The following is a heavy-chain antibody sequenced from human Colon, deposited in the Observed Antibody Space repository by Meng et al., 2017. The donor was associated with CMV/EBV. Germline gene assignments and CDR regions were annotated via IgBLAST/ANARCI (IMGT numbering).Heavy chain of an antibody. CDR3: ARTQYLGWQLLRFDP. CDR2: IYSDGNT. D-gene: IGHD2-15*01. J-gene: IGHJ5*02. CDR1: GFTVSTDY. Sequence: EGQLVEAGGILVQPGGSLRLSCAASGFTVSTDYMSWVRQAPGKGLEWVSVIYSDGNTYYADSVKGRFTISRDNSKNTLYLQMNSLRVEDTAVYYCARTQYLGWQLLRFDPWGQGTLVTVSS. V-gene: IGHV3-66*01.